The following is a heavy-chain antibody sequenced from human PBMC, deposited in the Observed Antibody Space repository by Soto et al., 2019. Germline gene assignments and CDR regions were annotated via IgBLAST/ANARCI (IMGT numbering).Heavy chain of an antibody. J-gene: IGHJ5*02. V-gene: IGHV1-69*12. D-gene: IGHD3-3*01. CDR3: ARDGDPESAFWSGPLGGGRFDP. CDR2: IVPMFGTA. Sequence: QVQLVQSGAEVKKPGSSVNVSCKTSGGTFGNSAVTWVRQAPGQGLEWLGGIVPMFGTANYAQKFQGRVTMIAEESPITAYMEFSSLNTNDPAVYYCARDGDPESAFWSGPLGGGRFDPWGQGTLVTVSS. CDR1: GGTFGNSA.